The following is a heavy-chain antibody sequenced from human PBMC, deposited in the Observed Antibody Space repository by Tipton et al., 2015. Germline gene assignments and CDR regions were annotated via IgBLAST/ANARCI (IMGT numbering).Heavy chain of an antibody. D-gene: IGHD6-13*01. J-gene: IGHJ4*02. CDR2: IYYSGST. CDR1: GFTLSRYA. V-gene: IGHV4-59*01. CDR3: ARGGVGSSWVDY. Sequence: LRLSCSAAGFTLSRYAMNWVRQPPGKGLEWIGYIYYSGSTNYNPSLKSRVTISVDTSKNQFSLKLSSVTAADTAVYYCARGGVGSSWVDYWGQGTLVTVSS.